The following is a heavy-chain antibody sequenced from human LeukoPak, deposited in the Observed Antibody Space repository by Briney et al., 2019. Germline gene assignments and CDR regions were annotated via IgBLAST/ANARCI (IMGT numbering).Heavy chain of an antibody. V-gene: IGHV3-53*01. J-gene: IGHJ3*01. D-gene: IGHD3-22*01. CDR2: IYSGGTI. CDR1: GFSVRTNY. CDR3: VRAVHHLFYSDSSGYYGDAFDV. Sequence: GGPLRLSCAASGFSVRTNYMSWVRQAPGKGLEWVSVIYSGGTIRYADSVKGRFTISRDNSRDTLDLQMNSLRVDDTAVYYCVRAVHHLFYSDSSGYYGDAFDVWGQGTVVTVSS.